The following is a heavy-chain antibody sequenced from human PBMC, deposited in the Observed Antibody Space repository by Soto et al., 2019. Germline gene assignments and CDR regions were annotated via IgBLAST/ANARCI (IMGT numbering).Heavy chain of an antibody. V-gene: IGHV3-30-3*01. J-gene: IGHJ4*02. CDR1: GFTFSDYT. CDR3: ARDYGDGYYYFDL. Sequence: QVQLVESGGGVVQPGRSLRLSCAASGFTFSDYTMHWVRQAPGKELEWVALMSSDGGNTHYTDSVKGRFTISRDNSKNTLYLQMDSLRPEDTIVYYCARDYGDGYYYFDLWGQGTLVTVSS. D-gene: IGHD5-12*01. CDR2: MSSDGGNT.